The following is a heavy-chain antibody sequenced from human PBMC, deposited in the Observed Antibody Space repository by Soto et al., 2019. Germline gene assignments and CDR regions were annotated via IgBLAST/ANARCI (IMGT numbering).Heavy chain of an antibody. J-gene: IGHJ4*02. Sequence: SETLSLTCAVYGGSFSGYYWSWIRQPPGKGLEWIGEINHSGSTNYNPSLKSRVTISVDTSKNQFSLKLSSVTAADTAVYYCARVYYDSSGHDFDVWGQGTRVTVAS. CDR3: ARVYYDSSGHDFDV. CDR2: INHSGST. V-gene: IGHV4-34*01. D-gene: IGHD3-22*01. CDR1: GGSFSGYY.